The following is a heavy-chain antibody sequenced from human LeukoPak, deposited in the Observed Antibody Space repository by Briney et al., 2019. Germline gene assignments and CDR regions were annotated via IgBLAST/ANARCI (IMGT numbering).Heavy chain of an antibody. D-gene: IGHD6-13*01. J-gene: IGHJ4*02. CDR2: IYSGGSA. CDR3: ACASSHRIAAGGDY. CDR1: GLTVSSDY. Sequence: GGSLRLSCAASGLTVSSDYMGWVRQAPGKGLEWVSVIYSGGSAYYADSVKGRFTISRDNAKNTLYLQMNSLRAEDTAVYYCACASSHRIAAGGDYWGQGTLVTVSS. V-gene: IGHV3-53*01.